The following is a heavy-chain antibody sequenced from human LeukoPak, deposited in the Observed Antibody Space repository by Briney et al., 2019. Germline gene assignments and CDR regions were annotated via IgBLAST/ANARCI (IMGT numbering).Heavy chain of an antibody. D-gene: IGHD5-12*01. J-gene: IGHJ5*02. Sequence: GGPLRLSCAASGFTFRRHGMHWVRQAPGKGLEWVAIIWHDGSNNYSADSVKGRFTISRDNSKNTLYLQMNSLRAEDTAVYYCVGDQVDNVGWLTWGQGTRVTVSS. V-gene: IGHV3-33*01. CDR3: VGDQVDNVGWLT. CDR1: GFTFRRHG. CDR2: IWHDGSNN.